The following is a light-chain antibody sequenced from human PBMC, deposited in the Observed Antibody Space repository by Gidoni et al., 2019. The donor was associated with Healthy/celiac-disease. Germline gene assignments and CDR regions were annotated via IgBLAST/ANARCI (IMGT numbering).Light chain of an antibody. V-gene: IGLV3-1*01. CDR2: QDS. CDR3: QAWDSSTGV. CDR1: KLGDKY. J-gene: IGLJ2*01. Sequence: SYELTKPPSVYASPGQPASITCSGDKLGDKYACWYQQKPGQSPVLVIYQDSKRLSGIPERFSGSNSGNTATLTIGGTQAMDEADYYCQAWDSSTGVFGGGTKLTVL.